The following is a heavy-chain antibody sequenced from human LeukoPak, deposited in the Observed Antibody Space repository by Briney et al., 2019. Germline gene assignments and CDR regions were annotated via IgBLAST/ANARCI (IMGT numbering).Heavy chain of an antibody. Sequence: ASVKVSCKASGYTFTSYAISWVRQAPGQGLEWMGWISVYNGYTNFAQKFQGRVTMTTDTSTSTAYMELRSLRSDDTAVYYCASSYGSGSSLNWFDPWGQGTLVTVSS. CDR3: ASSYGSGSSLNWFDP. CDR2: ISVYNGYT. V-gene: IGHV1-18*01. CDR1: GYTFTSYA. J-gene: IGHJ5*02. D-gene: IGHD3-10*01.